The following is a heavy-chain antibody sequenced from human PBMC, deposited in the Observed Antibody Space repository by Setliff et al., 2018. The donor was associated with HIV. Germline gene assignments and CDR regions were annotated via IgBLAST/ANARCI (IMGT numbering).Heavy chain of an antibody. CDR3: TTSHLITMIMVRFDY. D-gene: IGHD3-22*01. J-gene: IGHJ4*02. Sequence: GGSLRLSCAASGFTFSNAWMSWVRQAPGKGLEWVGHIKSKTDGGATDYAAPVKGRFTISRDDPKNTLYLQMNSLKTEDTAVYYCTTSHLITMIMVRFDYWGQGTLVTVSS. CDR2: IKSKTDGGAT. CDR1: GFTFSNAW. V-gene: IGHV3-15*01.